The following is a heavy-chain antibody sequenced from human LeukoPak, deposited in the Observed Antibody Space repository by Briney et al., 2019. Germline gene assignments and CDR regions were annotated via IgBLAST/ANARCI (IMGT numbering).Heavy chain of an antibody. CDR2: MFYYGST. J-gene: IGHJ5*02. Sequence: SETLSLTCTVSGDSISSSNYFWGCIRQPPGKGLECIGSMFYYGSTYYNASLKSRVTISLDTSKKQFSLKLRSVTAADTAVYYRARGGITSLLNWFDPWGQGILVTVSS. CDR1: GDSISSSNYF. D-gene: IGHD3-16*01. CDR3: ARGGITSLLNWFDP. V-gene: IGHV4-39*07.